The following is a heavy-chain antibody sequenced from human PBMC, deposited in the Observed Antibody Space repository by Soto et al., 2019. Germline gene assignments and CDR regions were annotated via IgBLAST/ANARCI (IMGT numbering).Heavy chain of an antibody. V-gene: IGHV4-39*01. J-gene: IGHJ3*02. CDR2: IYYSGST. Sequence: SETLSLTCTVSGGSISSSSYYWGWIRQPPGKGLEWIGSIYYSGSTYYNPSLKSRVTISVDTSKNQFSLKLSSVTAADTAVYYCARRLVAGCSSTSCHHAFDIWGQGTMVTVSS. CDR1: GGSISSSSYY. D-gene: IGHD2-2*01. CDR3: ARRLVAGCSSTSCHHAFDI.